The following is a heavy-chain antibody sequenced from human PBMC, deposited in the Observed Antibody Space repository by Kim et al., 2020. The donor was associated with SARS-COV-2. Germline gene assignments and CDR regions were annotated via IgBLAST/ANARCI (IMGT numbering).Heavy chain of an antibody. CDR3: ARDGRVLRFLEWLLSGNWFDP. J-gene: IGHJ5*02. Sequence: ASVKVSCKASGYTFTSYVMHWVRQAPGQRLEWMGWINAGNGNTKYSQKFQGRVTITRDTSASTAYMELSSLRSEDTAVYYCARDGRVLRFLEWLLSGNWFDPWGQGTLVTVSS. CDR2: INAGNGNT. CDR1: GYTFTSYV. V-gene: IGHV1-3*01. D-gene: IGHD3-3*01.